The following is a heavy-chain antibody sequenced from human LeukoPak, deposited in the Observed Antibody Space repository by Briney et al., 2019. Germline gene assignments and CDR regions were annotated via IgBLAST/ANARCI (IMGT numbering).Heavy chain of an antibody. D-gene: IGHD3-22*01. J-gene: IGHJ4*02. CDR3: ARGQRGYDSSGYYFCFDY. CDR2: IWYDGSNK. CDR1: GFTFSSHG. Sequence: GRSLRLSCAASGFTFSSHGMHSVRRAPGKGLEWGAVIWYDGSNKYADSVKGRFTISRDNSKNTLYLQMNSLRAEDTAVCYCARGQRGYDSSGYYFCFDYWGQGTLVTVSS. V-gene: IGHV3-33*01.